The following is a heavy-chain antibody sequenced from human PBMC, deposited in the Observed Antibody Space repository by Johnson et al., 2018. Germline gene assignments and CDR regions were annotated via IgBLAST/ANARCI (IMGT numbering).Heavy chain of an antibody. J-gene: IGHJ4*02. CDR3: AKPEGDYEGDYFDY. Sequence: EVQLVESGGGLVQPGGSLRLSCVASGFTFSNYAMNWVRQAPGEGLEWVSAIRRSGDSTYYADSVKGRFTISRDNSKNTLYLQMNSLSAEDTAVYYCAKPEGDYEGDYFDYWGQGTLVTVSS. V-gene: IGHV3-23*04. CDR2: IRRSGDST. D-gene: IGHD4-17*01. CDR1: GFTFSNYA.